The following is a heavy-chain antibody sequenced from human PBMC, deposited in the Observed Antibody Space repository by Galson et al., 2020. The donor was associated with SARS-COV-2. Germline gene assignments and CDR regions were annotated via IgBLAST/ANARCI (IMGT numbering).Heavy chain of an antibody. Sequence: ETSETLSLTCTVSGESISSSHYYWGWVRQPPGTGLERIGSIYYSGSTYYNPSLKSRVSISVDTSKNQFSLKLSSVTATDTAMYDCARLRSTGWYYNWGQGTLVTVS. CDR3: ARLRSTGWYYN. CDR1: GESISSSHYY. CDR2: IYYSGST. J-gene: IGHJ4*02. V-gene: IGHV4-39*01. D-gene: IGHD6-19*01.